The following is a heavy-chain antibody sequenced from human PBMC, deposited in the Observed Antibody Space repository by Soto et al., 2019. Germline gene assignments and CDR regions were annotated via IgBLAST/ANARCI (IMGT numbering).Heavy chain of an antibody. Sequence: SSETLSLTCTVSGGSISIYYWSWIRQPPGKGLEWIGYIYYSGSTNYNPSLKSRVTISVDTSKNHFSLKLSSVTAADTAVYYCARGPSGDKGPYWAQVTLVTVS. J-gene: IGHJ1*01. CDR1: GGSISIYY. CDR3: ARGPSGDKGPY. CDR2: IYYSGST. D-gene: IGHD7-27*01. V-gene: IGHV4-59*08.